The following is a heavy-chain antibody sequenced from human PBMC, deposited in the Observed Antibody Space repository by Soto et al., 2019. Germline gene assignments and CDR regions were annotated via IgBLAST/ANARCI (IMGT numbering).Heavy chain of an antibody. Sequence: SETLSLTCAVSGGSLSGYYWSWIRQPPGKGLEWIGAINHSGTTNFNPSLKSRVAISFDTSKNQFSLKLSSVTAADTAVYYCARGRSHYGAGSLDWFDPWGQGTLVTVSS. V-gene: IGHV4-34*01. CDR3: ARGRSHYGAGSLDWFDP. D-gene: IGHD3-10*01. CDR2: INHSGTT. CDR1: GGSLSGYY. J-gene: IGHJ5*02.